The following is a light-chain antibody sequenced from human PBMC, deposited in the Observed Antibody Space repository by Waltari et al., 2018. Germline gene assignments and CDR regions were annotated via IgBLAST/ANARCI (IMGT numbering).Light chain of an antibody. V-gene: IGKV1-NL1*01. Sequence: DIQMTQSPHSLSASVGDRVTTTCRASQVIRDSLAWYQQKPGKAPKLLLYAASKLESGVPSRFSGGGSGTDYTLTITSLQPEDFATYFCQQYNSVPRTFGQGTKVEIK. CDR1: QVIRDS. CDR2: AAS. CDR3: QQYNSVPRT. J-gene: IGKJ1*01.